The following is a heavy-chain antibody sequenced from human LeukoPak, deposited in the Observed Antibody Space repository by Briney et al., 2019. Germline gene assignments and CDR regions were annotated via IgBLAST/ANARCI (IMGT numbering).Heavy chain of an antibody. CDR1: PYIFTTYS. Sequence: ASVKASYKASPYIFTTYSIHWVRQAPRQELEWMGVINPRGDATIYAQKFQGRVTMTSDTSTTTVYMDLSSLRSEDTGLYYCARKWSSRDWFDPWGQGTLVTVSS. J-gene: IGHJ5*02. CDR3: ARKWSSRDWFDP. V-gene: IGHV1-46*01. CDR2: INPRGDAT. D-gene: IGHD2-8*01.